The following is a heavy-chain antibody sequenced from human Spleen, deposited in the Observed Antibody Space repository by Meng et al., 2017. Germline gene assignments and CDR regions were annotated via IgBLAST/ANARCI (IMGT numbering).Heavy chain of an antibody. V-gene: IGHV3-23*04. CDR2: ISISGETT. CDR1: GFTFSTSA. J-gene: IGHJ4*02. Sequence: GQLVGSGGGLVQPGGSLRLSGAVSGFTFSTSAMSWVRQAPGKGLEWVSFISISGETTSYADSVKGRFTISRDNSKNTLYLQMNSLRAEDTAVYYCAKEIRPNDYWGQGTLVTVSS. CDR3: AKEIRPNDY.